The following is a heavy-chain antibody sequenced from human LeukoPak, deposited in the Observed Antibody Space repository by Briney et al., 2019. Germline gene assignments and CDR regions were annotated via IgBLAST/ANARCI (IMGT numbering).Heavy chain of an antibody. CDR1: GYTFTGYY. CDR2: IIPNIGAT. D-gene: IGHD6-19*01. Sequence: ASVKVSCKASGYTFTGYYIHWVRQAPGQGLEWMGWIIPNIGATKYAQKFQGRVTMTRDTSITTAYMELSRLESDDTAVYYCARGEAVSGTRSDWFDPWGQGTLVTVSS. CDR3: ARGEAVSGTRSDWFDP. J-gene: IGHJ5*02. V-gene: IGHV1-2*02.